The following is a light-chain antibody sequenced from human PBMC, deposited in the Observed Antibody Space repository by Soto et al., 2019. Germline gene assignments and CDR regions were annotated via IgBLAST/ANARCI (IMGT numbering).Light chain of an antibody. CDR3: CSSRSDTFV. V-gene: IGLV2-14*01. CDR2: EVT. CDR1: SSDVGGYNH. J-gene: IGLJ1*01. Sequence: QSALTQPASVSGSPGQSIIMSCTGTSSDVGGYNHVSWYQQHPGKAPKLIIYEVTNRPSGVSDRFSGSMSGNTASLTISGLLPEDEADYYFCSSRSDTFVFGTGTKLTVL.